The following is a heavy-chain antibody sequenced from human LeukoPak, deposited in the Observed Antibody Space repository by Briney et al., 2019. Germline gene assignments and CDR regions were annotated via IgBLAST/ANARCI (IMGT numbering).Heavy chain of an antibody. CDR2: ISYDGSNK. Sequence: GGSLRLSCAASGFTFSSYAMHWVRQAPGKGLEWVAVISYDGSNKYYADSVKGRSTISRDNSKNTLYLQMNSLRAEDTAVYYCARATLRFLEWLMPKGMDVWGQGTTVTVSS. CDR3: ARATLRFLEWLMPKGMDV. V-gene: IGHV3-30-3*01. CDR1: GFTFSSYA. J-gene: IGHJ6*02. D-gene: IGHD3-3*01.